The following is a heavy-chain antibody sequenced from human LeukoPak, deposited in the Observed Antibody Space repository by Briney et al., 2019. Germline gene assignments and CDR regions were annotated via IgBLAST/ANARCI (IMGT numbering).Heavy chain of an antibody. CDR3: ARGITAGVDY. V-gene: IGHV1-8*02. CDR2: MSPSSGYT. J-gene: IGHJ4*02. D-gene: IGHD3-10*01. CDR1: GYTFASFD. Sequence: GASVKVSCKASGYTFASFDINWVRQATGQGLEWLGWMSPSSGYTGYAQKFEGRVTMTRDTSINTAHMELSGLTSEDTAIYYCARGITAGVDYWGQGTLVTVSS.